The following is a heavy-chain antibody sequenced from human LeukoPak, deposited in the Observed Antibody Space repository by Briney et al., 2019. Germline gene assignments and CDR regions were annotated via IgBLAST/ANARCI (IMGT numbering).Heavy chain of an antibody. Sequence: GGSLRLSCAASGFTFSSYALSWVRQAPGKGPEWVSLISGSSLTTDYADSVKGRFTISRDNSKNTLSLQMNSLNADDTAVYYCAKHLRTSVWFFDSWGQGTLVTVSS. D-gene: IGHD6-19*01. V-gene: IGHV3-23*01. J-gene: IGHJ4*02. CDR3: AKHLRTSVWFFDS. CDR1: GFTFSSYA. CDR2: ISGSSLTT.